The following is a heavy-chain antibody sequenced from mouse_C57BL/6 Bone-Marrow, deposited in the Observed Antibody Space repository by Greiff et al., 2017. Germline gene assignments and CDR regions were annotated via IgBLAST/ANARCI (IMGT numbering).Heavy chain of an antibody. Sequence: EVQLQESGEGLVKPGGSLKLSCAASGFTFSSYAMSWVRQTPEKRLEWVAYISSGGDYIYYADTVKGRFTISRDNARNTLYLQMSSLKSEDTAMYYCTREPYYGSLYFDYWGQGTTLTVSS. CDR2: ISSGGDYI. J-gene: IGHJ2*01. D-gene: IGHD1-1*01. V-gene: IGHV5-9-1*02. CDR3: TREPYYGSLYFDY. CDR1: GFTFSSYA.